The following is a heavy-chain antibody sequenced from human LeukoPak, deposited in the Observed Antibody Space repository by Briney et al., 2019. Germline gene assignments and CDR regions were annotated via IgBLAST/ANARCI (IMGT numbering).Heavy chain of an antibody. CDR1: GGSFSGYY. CDR3: ARGGITMVQGVIRH. CDR2: INHSGST. J-gene: IGHJ4*02. D-gene: IGHD3-10*01. V-gene: IGHV4-34*01. Sequence: PSETLSLTCAVYGGSFSGYYWSWIRQPPGKGLEWMGEINHSGSTNYNPSLKSRVTISVDTSKNQFSLKLSSVTAADTAVYYCARGGITMVQGVIRHWGQGTLVTVSS.